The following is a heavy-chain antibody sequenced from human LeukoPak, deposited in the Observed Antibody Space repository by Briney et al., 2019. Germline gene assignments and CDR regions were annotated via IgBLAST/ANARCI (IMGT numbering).Heavy chain of an antibody. CDR1: GVSISSPNYY. J-gene: IGHJ3*02. Sequence: SETLSLTCSVSGVSISSPNYYWGWIRQPPGKGLDWIGSFYYSGKTYYNPSLKSRVTISVDMSKDQFSLKLSSVTAADTAVYYCAREYDADAFDIWGQGTMVTVSS. D-gene: IGHD3-16*01. CDR3: AREYDADAFDI. CDR2: FYYSGKT. V-gene: IGHV4-39*02.